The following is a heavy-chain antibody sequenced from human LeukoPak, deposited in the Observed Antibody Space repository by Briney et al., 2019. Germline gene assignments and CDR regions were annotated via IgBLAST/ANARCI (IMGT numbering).Heavy chain of an antibody. D-gene: IGHD3-3*01. CDR1: GVSISSYY. J-gene: IGHJ3*02. CDR2: IYYSGST. Sequence: SETLSLTCTVSGVSISSYYWSWIRQPPGKGLEWLGYIYYSGSTNYNPSLKSVVTISVDTSKNQFSLKMSSVTAADTAVYYCARDPSGYHIDAFDIWGQGTMVTVSS. V-gene: IGHV4-59*01. CDR3: ARDPSGYHIDAFDI.